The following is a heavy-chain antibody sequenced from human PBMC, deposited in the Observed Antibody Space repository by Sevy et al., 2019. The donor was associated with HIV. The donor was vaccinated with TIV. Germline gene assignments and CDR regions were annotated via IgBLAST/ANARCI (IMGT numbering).Heavy chain of an antibody. V-gene: IGHV3-7*01. Sequence: ALRLSCAASGFTLSSRWMSWVRQAPGKGLEWVANIKQDGSEKYYVDSVKDRFTISRDNAKNSLYLQMNSLRAEDTAVYYCVPSGGGHAGYWGQGTLVTVSS. J-gene: IGHJ4*02. D-gene: IGHD2-15*01. CDR1: GFTLSSRW. CDR3: VPSGGGHAGY. CDR2: IKQDGSEK.